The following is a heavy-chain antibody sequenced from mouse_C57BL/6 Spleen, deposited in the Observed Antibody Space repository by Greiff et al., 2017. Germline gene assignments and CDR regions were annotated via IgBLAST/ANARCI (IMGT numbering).Heavy chain of an antibody. V-gene: IGHV1-82*01. J-gene: IGHJ4*01. CDR2: IYPGDGDT. Sequence: QVQLQQSGPELVKPGASVKISCKASGYAFSSSWMNWVKPRPGKGLEWIGRIYPGDGDTNYNGKFKGKATLTADKSSSTAYMQLSSLTSEDSAVYFCARLERDGAMDYWGQGTSVTVSS. CDR1: GYAFSSSW. D-gene: IGHD3-3*01. CDR3: ARLERDGAMDY.